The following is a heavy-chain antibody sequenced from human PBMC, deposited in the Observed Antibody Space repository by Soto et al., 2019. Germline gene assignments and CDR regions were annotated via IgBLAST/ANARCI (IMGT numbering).Heavy chain of an antibody. J-gene: IGHJ4*02. Sequence: SVKVSCKASGGTFSSYAISWVRQAPGQGLEWMGGIIPIFGTANYAQKFQGRVTITADKSTSTAYMELRSLRSDDTAVYYCARGRFPYSYATLWGQGTMVTVSS. CDR1: GGTFSSYA. V-gene: IGHV1-69*06. CDR2: IIPIFGTA. D-gene: IGHD5-18*01. CDR3: ARGRFPYSYATL.